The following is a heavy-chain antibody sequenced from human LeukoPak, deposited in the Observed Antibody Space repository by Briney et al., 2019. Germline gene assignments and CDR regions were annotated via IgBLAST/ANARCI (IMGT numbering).Heavy chain of an antibody. CDR3: ENSMVRGGIACYFDY. V-gene: IGHV3-30*03. D-gene: IGHD3-10*01. CDR1: GFTFSSYG. Sequence: PGRSLRLSCAASGFTFSSYGMHWVRQAPGKGLEWVAVISYDGSNKYYADSVKGRFTISRDNSKNTLHLQMNSLRADNAAVYDVENSMVRGGIACYFDYWGQGTLVTVSS. CDR2: ISYDGSNK. J-gene: IGHJ4*02.